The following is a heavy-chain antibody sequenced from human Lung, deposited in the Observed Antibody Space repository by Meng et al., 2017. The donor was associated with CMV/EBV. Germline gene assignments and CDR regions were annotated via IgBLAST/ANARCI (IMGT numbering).Heavy chain of an antibody. D-gene: IGHD6-13*01. V-gene: IGHV3-21*01. CDR2: ISSSSSYI. Sequence: SCAASGFTFSSYSMNWVRQAPGKGLEWVSSISSSSSYIYYADSVKGRFTISRDNAKNSLYLQMNSLRAEDTAVYYCARDHRTSIAAAGTVDYWGQGPLVTVSS. CDR3: ARDHRTSIAAAGTVDY. CDR1: GFTFSSYS. J-gene: IGHJ4*02.